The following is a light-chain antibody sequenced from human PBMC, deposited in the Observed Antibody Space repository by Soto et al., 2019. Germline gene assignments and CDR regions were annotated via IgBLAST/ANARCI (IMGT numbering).Light chain of an antibody. J-gene: IGKJ1*01. CDR3: QQYNNWWT. Sequence: EIGVTQSPATLSVSPGERATLSCRASQSVSSDLAWYHQKPGQPPRLLIYGASTRATGIPARFSGSGSGTEFTLTISSLQSEDFALYYCQQYNNWWTFGQGTKVDIK. CDR2: GAS. CDR1: QSVSSD. V-gene: IGKV3-15*01.